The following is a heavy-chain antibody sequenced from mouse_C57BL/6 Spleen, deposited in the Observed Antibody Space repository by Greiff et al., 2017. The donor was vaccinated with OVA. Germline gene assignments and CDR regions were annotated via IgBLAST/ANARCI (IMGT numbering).Heavy chain of an antibody. CDR2: ISSGSSTI. CDR3: ARPFITTVVDYWYFDV. V-gene: IGHV5-17*01. CDR1: GFTFSDYG. Sequence: DVQLVASWGGLVKPGGSLKLSCAASGFTFSDYGMHWVRQAPEKGLEWVAYISSGSSTIYYADTVKGRFTISRDNAKNTLFLQMTSLRSEDTAMYYCARPFITTVVDYWYFDVWGTGTTVTVSS. J-gene: IGHJ1*03. D-gene: IGHD1-1*01.